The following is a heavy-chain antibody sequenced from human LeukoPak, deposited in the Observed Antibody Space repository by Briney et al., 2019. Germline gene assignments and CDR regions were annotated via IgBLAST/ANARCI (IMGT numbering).Heavy chain of an antibody. V-gene: IGHV3-23*01. CDR3: AKRGNPTVGHHYLDV. Sequence: GGSLRLSCAASGFTFNRNAISWVRQAPGKGLEWVSTIGGSGDKTFYADSVMGRFTISRDNSRNTLYLQMNSLSAEDTAVYYCAKRGNPTVGHHYLDVWGKGTTVSVSS. CDR2: IGGSGDKT. D-gene: IGHD1-1*01. J-gene: IGHJ6*03. CDR1: GFTFNRNA.